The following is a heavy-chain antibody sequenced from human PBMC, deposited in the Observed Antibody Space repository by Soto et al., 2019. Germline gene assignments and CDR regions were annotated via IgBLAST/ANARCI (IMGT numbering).Heavy chain of an antibody. Sequence: QVQLVESGGGVVQPGRSLRLSCAASGFTFYSYGMHWVRQAPGKGLEWVAVTWYDGSNENYVDSVKGRFIISRDNSKNTLYLQMNSLRADDTAVYYCARERVSYCGGDCPTDYWGQGTLVTVSS. CDR3: ARERVSYCGGDCPTDY. D-gene: IGHD2-21*02. J-gene: IGHJ4*02. V-gene: IGHV3-33*01. CDR1: GFTFYSYG. CDR2: TWYDGSNE.